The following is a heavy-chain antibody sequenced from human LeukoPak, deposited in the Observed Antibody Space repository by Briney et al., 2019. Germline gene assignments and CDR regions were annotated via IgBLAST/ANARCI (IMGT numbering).Heavy chain of an antibody. J-gene: IGHJ4*02. Sequence: PGGSLRLSCAASGFTFSDYSVNWVRQAPGKGLEWLSYISSSSTTIYYADSVKGRFTISRDNAKNSLYLQMNSLRDEDTAVYYCASTSWIYFDSWGRGTLVTVSS. V-gene: IGHV3-48*02. CDR2: ISSSSTTI. CDR3: ASTSWIYFDS. D-gene: IGHD2-2*03. CDR1: GFTFSDYS.